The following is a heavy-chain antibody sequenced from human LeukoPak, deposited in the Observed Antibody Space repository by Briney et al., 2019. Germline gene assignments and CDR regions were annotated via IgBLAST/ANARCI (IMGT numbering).Heavy chain of an antibody. J-gene: IGHJ3*02. CDR3: AKDPNGDYIGTFDI. CDR1: KFNFKSYG. CDR2: ISGSGGST. D-gene: IGHD4-17*01. Sequence: PGGSLRLSCATSKFNFKSYGLTWVRQAPGKGLEWVPSISGSGGSTQYAASVQGRFTISRDNSKNTLYLQMNSVRAEDTAVYYCAKDPNGDYIGTFDIWGQGTMVTVSS. V-gene: IGHV3-23*01.